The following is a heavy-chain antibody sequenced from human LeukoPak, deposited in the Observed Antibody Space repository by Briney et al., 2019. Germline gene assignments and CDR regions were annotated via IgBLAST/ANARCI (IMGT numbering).Heavy chain of an antibody. J-gene: IGHJ5*02. D-gene: IGHD6-19*01. Sequence: GGSLRLSCVVSGFTFTNYWMHWVRHAPGKGLVWVSRINTDGTTTNYADSVKGRFTIFRDDAKNALYLQMNSLRDEDTAVYYCARQYTVVAVAVEPWGQGTLVTVSS. V-gene: IGHV3-74*01. CDR2: INTDGTTT. CDR1: GFTFTNYW. CDR3: ARQYTVVAVAVEP.